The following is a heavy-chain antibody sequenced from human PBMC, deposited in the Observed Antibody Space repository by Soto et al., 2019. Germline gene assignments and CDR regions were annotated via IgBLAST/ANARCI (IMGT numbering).Heavy chain of an antibody. CDR3: SRLPNLVVRAALRLAT. CDR1: GFTFSSYA. Sequence: GGSLRLSCAASGFTFSSYAMHWVRQAPGKGLEWVAVISYDGSNKYYADSVKGRFTISIDNSKNTLYLQMNSLRADDTGVYYCSRLPNLVVRAALRLATWGKSTRVTVYS. V-gene: IGHV3-30-3*01. D-gene: IGHD2-2*02. CDR2: ISYDGSNK. J-gene: IGHJ1*01.